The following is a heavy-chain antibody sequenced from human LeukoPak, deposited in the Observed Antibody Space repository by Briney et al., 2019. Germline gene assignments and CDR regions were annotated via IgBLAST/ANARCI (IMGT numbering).Heavy chain of an antibody. CDR2: ISSSISVI. CDR1: GFTFSSYS. Sequence: PGGSLRLSCAASGFTFSSYSMNWVRQAPGKGLEWVSYISSSISVIYYADSVKGRFTISRDNAKNSLYLQMNSLRAEDTAVYHCAKEKANCGGDCNDYWGQGTLVTVSS. V-gene: IGHV3-48*01. D-gene: IGHD2-21*02. J-gene: IGHJ4*02. CDR3: AKEKANCGGDCNDY.